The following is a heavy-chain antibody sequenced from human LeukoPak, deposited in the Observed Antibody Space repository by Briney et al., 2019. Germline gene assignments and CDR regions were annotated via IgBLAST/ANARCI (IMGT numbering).Heavy chain of an antibody. CDR1: GGSITSYSY. D-gene: IGHD3-10*01. V-gene: IGHV4-59*01. CDR3: ARVHGSGSYGD. J-gene: IGHJ4*02. CDR2: INYNGNT. Sequence: SETLSLTCTVSGGSITSYSYWSWIRQTPGKGREWIGNINYNGNTNYNPSLKSRITISSDTSKNQFSLKLRSVTAADTAVYYCARVHGSGSYGDWGQGALVTVSS.